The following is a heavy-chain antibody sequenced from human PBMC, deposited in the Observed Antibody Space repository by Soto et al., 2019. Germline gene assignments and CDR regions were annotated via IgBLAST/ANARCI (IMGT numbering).Heavy chain of an antibody. CDR3: ATHGEGAIISGWSSGLDV. V-gene: IGHV1-69*01. D-gene: IGHD3-22*01. CDR1: GGIFRSYA. Sequence: QVQVVQSGAEVKKPGSSEKVSCKVSGGIFRSYAITWVRQAPGQGLEWMGGTEKYAQKFQGRVTITADESTSTAYTELCSRRYDDTAVYYGATHGEGAIISGWSSGLDVWGQGTTVTVSS. J-gene: IGHJ6*02. CDR2: TE.